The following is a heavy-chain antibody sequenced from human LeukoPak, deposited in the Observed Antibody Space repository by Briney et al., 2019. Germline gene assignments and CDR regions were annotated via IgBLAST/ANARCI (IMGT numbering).Heavy chain of an antibody. CDR3: VRVGKYYDILTGYRTGYYFDY. V-gene: IGHV4-59*01. CDR1: GGSISSYY. J-gene: IGHJ4*02. CDR2: IYYSGST. D-gene: IGHD3-9*01. Sequence: SETLSLTCTVSGGSISSYYWSWIRQPPGKGLEWIGYIYYSGSTNYNPSLKSRVTISVDPSKNQFSLKLSSVTAADTAVYYCVRVGKYYDILTGYRTGYYFDYWGQGTLVTVSS.